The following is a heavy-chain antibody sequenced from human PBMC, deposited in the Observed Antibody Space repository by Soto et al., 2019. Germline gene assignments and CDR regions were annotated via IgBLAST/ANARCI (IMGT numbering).Heavy chain of an antibody. V-gene: IGHV4-59*08. Sequence: SETLSLTCTVAGGSSSSYDWSWIRQPPGKGLEWIGYIYYSGSTNYNPSLKSRVTISVDTSKNQFSLKLSSVTAADTAVYYCARRYGDYFDYWGQGTLVTVSS. CDR1: GGSSSSYD. J-gene: IGHJ4*02. D-gene: IGHD4-17*01. CDR2: IYYSGST. CDR3: ARRYGDYFDY.